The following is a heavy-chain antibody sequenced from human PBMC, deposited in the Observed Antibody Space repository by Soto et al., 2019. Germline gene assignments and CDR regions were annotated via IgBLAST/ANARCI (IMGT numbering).Heavy chain of an antibody. D-gene: IGHD2-15*01. CDR1: GLTISNAW. CDR2: IKTNTEGGTT. CDR3: TTGSVEGV. J-gene: IGHJ6*02. Sequence: EVQLVESGGGFIYPGGSLRLSCAASGLTISNAWMNWVRQAPGKGLEWVGRIKTNTEGGTTDYAAAVKGRFTVSRDDSKNTLYLQMNSLRNEDTSVYYCTTGSVEGVLGQGTTVTVSS. V-gene: IGHV3-15*07.